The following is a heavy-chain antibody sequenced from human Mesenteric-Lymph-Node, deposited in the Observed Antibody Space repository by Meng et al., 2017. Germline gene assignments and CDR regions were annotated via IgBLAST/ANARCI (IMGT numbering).Heavy chain of an antibody. CDR1: GYTFTGYR. V-gene: IGHV1-24*01. Sequence: ASVKVSCKASGYTFTGYRMHWVRQAPGQGLEWMGGFDPEDGETIHAQKFQGRVTMTEDTSTDTAYMELSSLRSEDTAVYYCAPPDYAYVWGSYRSFDYWGQGTLVTVSS. CDR3: APPDYAYVWGSYRSFDY. D-gene: IGHD3-16*01. CDR2: FDPEDGET. J-gene: IGHJ4*02.